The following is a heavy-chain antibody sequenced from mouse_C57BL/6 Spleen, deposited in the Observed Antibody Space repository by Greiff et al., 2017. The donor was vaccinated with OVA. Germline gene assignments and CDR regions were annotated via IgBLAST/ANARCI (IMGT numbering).Heavy chain of an antibody. Sequence: EVQVVESGGGLVQPGESLKLSCESTEYAFPSHDMSWVRKTPEQRLELVAAINSDGGSTYYPDPMERRFIISSDNTKNTLYLQMSSLRSEDTAVYYCARHDDYYSSRPFAYWGQGTLVTVAA. CDR2: INSDGGST. J-gene: IGHJ3*01. V-gene: IGHV5-2*01. CDR1: EYAFPSHD. CDR3: ARHDDYYSSRPFAY. D-gene: IGHD1-1*01.